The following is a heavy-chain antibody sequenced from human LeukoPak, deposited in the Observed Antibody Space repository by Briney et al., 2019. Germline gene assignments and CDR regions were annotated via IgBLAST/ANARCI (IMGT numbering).Heavy chain of an antibody. CDR2: ICDSEST. Sequence: SETLSLTCTVSGGSISNSYWSWIRQPPGKGLEWIGYICDSESTNYNPSLKSRVTISADTSKNQFSLKLSSVTAADTAIYYCARQSGGVATKLDYWGQGTLVTVS. J-gene: IGHJ4*02. CDR1: GGSISNSY. V-gene: IGHV4-59*08. CDR3: ARQSGGVATKLDY. D-gene: IGHD3-16*01.